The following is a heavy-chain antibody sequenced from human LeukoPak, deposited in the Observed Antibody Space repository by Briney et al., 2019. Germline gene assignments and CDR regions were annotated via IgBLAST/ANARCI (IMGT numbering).Heavy chain of an antibody. Sequence: PSETLSLTCTVSGGSISSYYWSWIRQPPGKGLEWIGYIYYSGSTNYNPSLKSRVTISVDTSKNQFSLKLSSVTAADTAVYYCAKTRDPLKWEPIDNWGQGTLVTVSS. CDR3: AKTRDPLKWEPIDN. D-gene: IGHD1-26*01. CDR1: GGSISSYY. J-gene: IGHJ4*02. V-gene: IGHV4-59*08. CDR2: IYYSGST.